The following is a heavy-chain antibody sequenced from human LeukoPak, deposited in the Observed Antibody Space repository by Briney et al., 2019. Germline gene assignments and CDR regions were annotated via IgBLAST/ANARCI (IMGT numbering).Heavy chain of an antibody. Sequence: AASVKVSCKVSGYTLTELSMHWVRQAPGKGLEWMGRFDPEDGETIYAQKFQGRVTMTEDTSTDTAYMDLSSLRSEDTAMYYCATVVAVATFDYWGQGTLVTVSS. CDR1: GYTLTELS. J-gene: IGHJ4*02. V-gene: IGHV1-24*01. CDR3: ATVVAVATFDY. D-gene: IGHD6-19*01. CDR2: FDPEDGET.